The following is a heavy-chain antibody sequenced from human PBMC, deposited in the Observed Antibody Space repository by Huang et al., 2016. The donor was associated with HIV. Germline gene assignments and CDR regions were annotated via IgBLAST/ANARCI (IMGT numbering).Heavy chain of an antibody. CDR1: GYTFTSYA. Sequence: QVQLVQSGSELKKPGASVKVSCKASGYTFTSYAMNWVRQAPGQGLEWMVLINTNTGNPTYAQGVTGRFVFSLDTSVSTAYLQISSLKAEDTAVYYCARERRVPYDFWSGYSVLIDVWGKGTTVTVSS. CDR2: INTNTGNP. V-gene: IGHV7-4-1*02. J-gene: IGHJ6*04. CDR3: ARERRVPYDFWSGYSVLIDV. D-gene: IGHD3-3*01.